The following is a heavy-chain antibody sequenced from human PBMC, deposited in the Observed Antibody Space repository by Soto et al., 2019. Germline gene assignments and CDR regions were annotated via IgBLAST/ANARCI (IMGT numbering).Heavy chain of an antibody. CDR2: ITFRGVT. CDR1: GDSLSGYA. D-gene: IGHD3-9*01. J-gene: IGHJ5*02. Sequence: PSETLSLTCDVHGDSLSGYAWSWIRQPPGKGLEWIGEITFRGVTNYHPSLKSRVSMSVDTSKNRISLNVSSVTAADTALYFCARKLEASVRHVESFSYKWFDPWGPGTLVTVSS. V-gene: IGHV4-34*01. CDR3: ARKLEASVRHVESFSYKWFDP.